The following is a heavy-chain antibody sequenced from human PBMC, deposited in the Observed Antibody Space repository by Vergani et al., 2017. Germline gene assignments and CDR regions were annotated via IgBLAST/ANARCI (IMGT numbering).Heavy chain of an antibody. D-gene: IGHD2-15*01. CDR2: VYTSGMT. V-gene: IGHV4-61*02. J-gene: IGHJ2*01. Sequence: QVQLQESGPRLVRPSQTLSLTCTVSGGSINTGAYYWSWIRQPAGKGLEWIGRVYTSGMTNYNPSLKSRVTILVDRSKSQLSLKLTSVTAADTAVYYCARHQAGYCSGGSCYSWYFDLWGRGTLVTVSS. CDR1: GGSINTGAYY. CDR3: ARHQAGYCSGGSCYSWYFDL.